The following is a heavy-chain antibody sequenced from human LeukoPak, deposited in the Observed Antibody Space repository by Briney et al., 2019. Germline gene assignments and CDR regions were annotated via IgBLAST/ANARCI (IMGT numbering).Heavy chain of an antibody. CDR1: GGTFSSYA. CDR2: IIPIFGTA. J-gene: IGHJ5*02. CDR3: ARYGPYCSSTSCYGWFDP. Sequence: SVKVSCKASGGTFSSYAISWVRQAPGQGLEWMGGIIPIFGTANYAQKFQGRVTITTDESTSTAYMELSSLRSEDTAVYYCARYGPYCSSTSCYGWFDPWGQGTLVTVSS. V-gene: IGHV1-69*05. D-gene: IGHD2-2*01.